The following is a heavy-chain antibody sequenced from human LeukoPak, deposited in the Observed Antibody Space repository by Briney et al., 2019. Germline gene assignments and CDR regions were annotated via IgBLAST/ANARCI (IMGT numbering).Heavy chain of an antibody. V-gene: IGHV1-69*13. Sequence: ASVKVSCKASGGTFISYAISWVRQAPGQGLEWMGGIIPIFGTANYAQKFQGRVTITADESTSTAYMELSSLRSEDTAVYYCARTYYDFWSGHRATYYYYYMDVWGKGTTVTVSS. CDR2: IIPIFGTA. J-gene: IGHJ6*03. CDR1: GGTFISYA. CDR3: ARTYYDFWSGHRATYYYYYMDV. D-gene: IGHD3-3*01.